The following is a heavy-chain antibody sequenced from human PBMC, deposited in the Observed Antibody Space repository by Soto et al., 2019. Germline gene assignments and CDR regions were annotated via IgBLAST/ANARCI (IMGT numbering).Heavy chain of an antibody. D-gene: IGHD3-3*01. J-gene: IGHJ4*02. Sequence: SGGSLRLSCAASGFTFSTYAMSWVRQAPGKGLEWVAGISASGDNSYYADSVKGRFTISRDNSKGTLYLQMNNLRAEDTAVYYCADGGEWSFNFVYWGQGTLVTVSS. CDR3: ADGGEWSFNFVY. V-gene: IGHV3-23*01. CDR2: ISASGDNS. CDR1: GFTFSTYA.